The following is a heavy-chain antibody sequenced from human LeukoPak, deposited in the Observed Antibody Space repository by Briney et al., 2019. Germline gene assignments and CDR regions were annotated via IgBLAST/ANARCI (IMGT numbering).Heavy chain of an antibody. CDR3: AKGYYGDYMRAFDI. V-gene: IGHV3-33*06. Sequence: GRSLRLSCAASGFTFSSYGMHWVRQAPGKGLEWVAVIWYDGSNKYYADSVKGRFTISRDNSKNTLYLQMNSLRAEDTAVYYCAKGYYGDYMRAFDIWGQGTMVTVSS. CDR1: GFTFSSYG. CDR2: IWYDGSNK. D-gene: IGHD4-17*01. J-gene: IGHJ3*02.